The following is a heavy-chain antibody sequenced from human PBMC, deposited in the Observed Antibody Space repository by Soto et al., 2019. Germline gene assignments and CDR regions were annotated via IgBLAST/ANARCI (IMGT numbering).Heavy chain of an antibody. CDR3: ARRIAVGGYYYCHGMDV. CDR1: GGSISSYY. V-gene: IGHV4-59*01. Sequence: WETLYLTCTVSGGSISSYYWCWIRQSPGKGLEWIGYIYYTGYTNYNPSLKSRVTISVDTSKNQFSLNVSSVTAADTAVYYCARRIAVGGYYYCHGMDVWGQGTTVTVSS. CDR2: IYYTGYT. J-gene: IGHJ6*01. D-gene: IGHD6-13*01.